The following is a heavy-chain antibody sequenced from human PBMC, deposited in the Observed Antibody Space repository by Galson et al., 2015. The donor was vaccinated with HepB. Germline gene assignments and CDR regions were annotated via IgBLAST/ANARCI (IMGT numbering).Heavy chain of an antibody. D-gene: IGHD3-22*01. CDR2: ISSSSSYI. CDR1: GFTFSSYS. J-gene: IGHJ6*02. V-gene: IGHV3-21*01. CDR3: ARVERDYYDSSGYLEGGCMDV. Sequence: SLRLSCAASGFTFSSYSMNWVRQAPGKGLEWVSSISSSSSYIYYADSVKGRFTISRDNAKNSLYLQMNSLRAEDTAVYYCARVERDYYDSSGYLEGGCMDVWGQGTTVTVSS.